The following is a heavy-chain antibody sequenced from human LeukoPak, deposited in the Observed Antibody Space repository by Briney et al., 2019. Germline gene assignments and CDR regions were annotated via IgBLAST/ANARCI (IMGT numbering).Heavy chain of an antibody. J-gene: IGHJ6*03. CDR2: ISTYNGNT. Sequence: ASVKVSCKASRYTFTNYGISWVRQAPGQGLEWMGRISTYNGNTEYAQRLRGRVTMTTNTSTITAYMELRSLRSDDTAVYYCARDFYPYYMDVWGKGTTVTISS. D-gene: IGHD2/OR15-2a*01. CDR1: RYTFTNYG. CDR3: ARDFYPYYMDV. V-gene: IGHV1-18*01.